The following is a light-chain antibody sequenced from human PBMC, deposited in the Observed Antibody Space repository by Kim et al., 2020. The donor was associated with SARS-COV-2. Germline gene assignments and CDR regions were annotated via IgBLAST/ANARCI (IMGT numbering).Light chain of an antibody. V-gene: IGLV1-47*02. CDR3: ASWDNTLNWL. CDR1: RSNIGSNF. J-gene: IGLJ3*02. Sequence: QSVLSQPPSASGAPGQSVTISCSGSRSNIGSNFVYWFQQFPGAAPKLLIYSTTQRPSGVSDRFSGSKSGTSASLAISGLRSEDEAAYYCASWDNTLNWLFGGGTQLTVL. CDR2: STT.